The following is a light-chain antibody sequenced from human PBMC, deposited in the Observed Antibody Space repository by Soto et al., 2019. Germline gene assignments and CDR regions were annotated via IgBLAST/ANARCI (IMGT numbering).Light chain of an antibody. CDR3: QQYNNWPRT. CDR2: KAS. J-gene: IGKJ1*01. Sequence: DIQRTQSPSTLSASVGDRVTITCRASQSVSNWLAWYQQKPGKAPKLLIYKASTLKSGVPSRFSGSGSGTEFTLTISGLQPDDFAVYYCQQYNNWPRTFGQGTKVDI. CDR1: QSVSNW. V-gene: IGKV1-5*03.